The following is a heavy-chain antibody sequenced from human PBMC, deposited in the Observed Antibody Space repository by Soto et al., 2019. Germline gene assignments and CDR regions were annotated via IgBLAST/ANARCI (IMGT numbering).Heavy chain of an antibody. CDR2: IIPILGIA. CDR1: GGTFSSYT. D-gene: IGHD2-2*01. Sequence: SVKVSCKASGGTFSSYTISWVRQAPGQGLEWMGRIIPILGIANYAQKFQGRVTITADKSTSTAYMELSSLRSEDTAVYCCARGYCSSTSCYENWFDPWGQGTLVTVSS. V-gene: IGHV1-69*02. CDR3: ARGYCSSTSCYENWFDP. J-gene: IGHJ5*02.